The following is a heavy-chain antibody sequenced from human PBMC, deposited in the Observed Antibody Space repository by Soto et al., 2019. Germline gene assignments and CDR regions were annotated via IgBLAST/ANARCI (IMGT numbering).Heavy chain of an antibody. CDR3: ASWSYWNQLYYHGMDL. CDR2: IIPLHNTS. CDR1: GGAFTNYS. D-gene: IGHD1-1*01. Sequence: ASVKVSCKVSGGAFTNYSLNWVRHAPGQGLEWLGGIIPLHNTSNYSLKFVGRSSVTADISTSTVYMFLSGLTSDDTATYYCASWSYWNQLYYHGMDLWAQGTTVTVSS. V-gene: IGHV1-69*08. J-gene: IGHJ6*01.